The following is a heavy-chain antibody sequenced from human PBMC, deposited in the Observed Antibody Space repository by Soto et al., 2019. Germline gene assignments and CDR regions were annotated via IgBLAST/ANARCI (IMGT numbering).Heavy chain of an antibody. Sequence: EVQLMESGGGLVQPGGSLRLSCAASGCTFSSYAMHWVRQAPGKGLEYVSAISSNGGSTYYANSVKGRFTISRDNSKNTLYLQMGSLRAEDMAVYYCARGGCYTLYYYYMDVWGKGTTVTVSS. CDR2: ISSNGGST. J-gene: IGHJ6*03. CDR3: ARGGCYTLYYYYMDV. V-gene: IGHV3-64*01. CDR1: GCTFSSYA. D-gene: IGHD2-21*01.